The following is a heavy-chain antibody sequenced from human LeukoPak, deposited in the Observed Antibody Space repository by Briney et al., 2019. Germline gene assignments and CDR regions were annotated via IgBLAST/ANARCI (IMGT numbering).Heavy chain of an antibody. J-gene: IGHJ3*02. Sequence: GGSLRLSCAASGFTFSSYWMHWVRQAPGKGLVWVSRINSDGSSTSYADSVKGRFTISRDNAKNTLYLQMNSLGAEDTAVYYCAREKPGIEAFDIWGQGTMVTVSS. CDR1: GFTFSSYW. CDR3: AREKPGIEAFDI. CDR2: INSDGSST. V-gene: IGHV3-74*01.